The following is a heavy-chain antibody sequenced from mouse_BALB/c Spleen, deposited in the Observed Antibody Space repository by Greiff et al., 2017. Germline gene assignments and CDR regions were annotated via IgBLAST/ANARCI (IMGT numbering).Heavy chain of an antibody. CDR1: GYAFTNYL. CDR2: INPGSGGT. Sequence: VKLQESGAELVRPGTSVKVSCKASGYAFTNYLIEWVKQRPGQGLEWIGVINPGSGGTNYNEKFKGKATLTADKYSSTAYMQLSSLTSDDSAVYFCARDPFYGSSPYYFDYWGQGTTLTVSS. CDR3: ARDPFYGSSPYYFDY. V-gene: IGHV1-54*01. J-gene: IGHJ2*01. D-gene: IGHD1-1*01.